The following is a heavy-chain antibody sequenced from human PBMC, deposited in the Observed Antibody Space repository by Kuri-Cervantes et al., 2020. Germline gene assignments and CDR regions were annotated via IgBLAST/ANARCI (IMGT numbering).Heavy chain of an antibody. J-gene: IGHJ4*02. V-gene: IGHV3-7*01. CDR1: GFTFNYYW. CDR3: ARSLPLYCGGDCSYFDY. D-gene: IGHD2-21*02. Sequence: GESLKISCAASGFTFNYYWMTWVRQAPGKGLEWVANIKHDGSEKCYVDSVKGRFTISRDNAKNSLDLQMNSLRAEDTAVYYCARSLPLYCGGDCSYFDYWGQGTLVTVSS. CDR2: IKHDGSEK.